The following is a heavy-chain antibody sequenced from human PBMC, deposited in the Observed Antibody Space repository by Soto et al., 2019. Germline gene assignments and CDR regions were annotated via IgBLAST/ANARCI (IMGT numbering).Heavy chain of an antibody. D-gene: IGHD3-22*01. V-gene: IGHV1-24*01. CDR2: FDPEDGET. CDR3: ATDPRYYDSSGLY. CDR1: GYTLTELS. Sequence: ASKKVSCKVSGYTLTELSMHWVRQAPGKGLEWMGGFDPEDGETIYAQKFQGRVTMTEDTSTDTAYMELSSLRSEDTAVYYCATDPRYYDSSGLYWGQGTLVTVSS. J-gene: IGHJ4*02.